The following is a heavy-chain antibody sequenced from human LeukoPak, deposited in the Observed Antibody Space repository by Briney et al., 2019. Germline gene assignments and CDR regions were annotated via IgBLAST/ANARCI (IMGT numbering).Heavy chain of an antibody. CDR1: GYTFTGYY. J-gene: IGHJ4*02. CDR3: TRGDY. CDR2: INPNSGGT. Sequence: ASVKVSCKASGYTFTGYYMHWVRQAPGQGLEWMGWINPNSGGTNYAQKLQGRVTMTRDTSISTAYLELSSLRSEDTAMYYCTRGDYWGQGTLVTVSS. V-gene: IGHV1-2*02.